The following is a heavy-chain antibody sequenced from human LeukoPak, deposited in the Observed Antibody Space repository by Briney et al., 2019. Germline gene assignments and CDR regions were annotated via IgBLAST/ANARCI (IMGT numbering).Heavy chain of an antibody. Sequence: SVKVSCKASGGTFSSYAISWVRQAPGQGLEWMGGIIPIFGTANYAQKFQGRVTITADESTSTAYMELSSLRSEDTAVYYCARVDCSSTSCHDAFDIWGQGTMVTVSS. J-gene: IGHJ3*02. CDR3: ARVDCSSTSCHDAFDI. CDR2: IIPIFGTA. D-gene: IGHD2-2*01. CDR1: GGTFSSYA. V-gene: IGHV1-69*13.